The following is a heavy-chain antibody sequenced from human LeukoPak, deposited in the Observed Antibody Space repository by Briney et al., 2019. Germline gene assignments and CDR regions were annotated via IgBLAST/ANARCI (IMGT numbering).Heavy chain of an antibody. D-gene: IGHD6-13*01. CDR2: IIPIFGTA. CDR1: GGTFSSYA. Sequence: ASVKVSCKASGGTFSSYAISWVRQAPGQGLEWMGGIIPIFGTANYAQKFQGRVTITADESTSTAYMELSSLRSEDTAVYYCASGGPYNIAAAGSEPFYYYYYMDVWGKGTTVTVSS. J-gene: IGHJ6*03. V-gene: IGHV1-69*13. CDR3: ASGGPYNIAAAGSEPFYYYYYMDV.